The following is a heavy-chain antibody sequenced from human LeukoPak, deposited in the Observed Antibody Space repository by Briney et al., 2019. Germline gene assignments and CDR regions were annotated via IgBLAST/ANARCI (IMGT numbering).Heavy chain of an antibody. CDR3: ARGSLRAPWNY. Sequence: GASVKVSCKASGYTFTGYYMHWVRQATGQGLEWMGWMNPNSGNTGYAQKFQGRVTMTRNTSISTAYMELSSLRSEDTAVYYCARGSLRAPWNYWGQGTLVTVSS. V-gene: IGHV1-8*02. J-gene: IGHJ4*02. CDR2: MNPNSGNT. CDR1: GYTFTGYY. D-gene: IGHD3-3*01.